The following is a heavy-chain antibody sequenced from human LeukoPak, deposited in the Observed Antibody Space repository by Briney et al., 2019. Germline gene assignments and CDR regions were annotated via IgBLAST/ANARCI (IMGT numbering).Heavy chain of an antibody. J-gene: IGHJ6*03. CDR2: IYYSGST. CDR1: GGSISSSSYY. V-gene: IGHV4-39*07. Sequence: PSETLSLTCTVSGGSISSSSYYWGWIRQPPGKGLEWIGSIYYSGSTYYNPSLKSRVTISVDTSKNQFSLKLSSVTAADTAVYYCARDRQGYYYYMDVWGKGTTVTVSS. CDR3: ARDRQGYYYYMDV.